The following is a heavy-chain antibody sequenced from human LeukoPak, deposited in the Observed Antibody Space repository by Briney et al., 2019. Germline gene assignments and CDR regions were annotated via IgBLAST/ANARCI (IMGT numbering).Heavy chain of an antibody. Sequence: SETLSLTCTVSGGSISSYYWSWIRQPPGKGLEWIGYIYYSGSTNYNPSLKSRVTISVDTPKNQFSLKLSSVTAADTAVYYCARVYYGSGRNFDPWSQGTLVTVSS. J-gene: IGHJ5*02. V-gene: IGHV4-59*01. CDR1: GGSISSYY. CDR2: IYYSGST. CDR3: ARVYYGSGRNFDP. D-gene: IGHD3-10*01.